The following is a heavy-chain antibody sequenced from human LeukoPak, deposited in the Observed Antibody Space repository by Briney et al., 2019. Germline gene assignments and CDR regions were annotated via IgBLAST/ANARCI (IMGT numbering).Heavy chain of an antibody. D-gene: IGHD3-10*01. Sequence: ASVKVSCKASGYTFTSYDINWVRQATGQGLEWMGWMNPNSGNTGYAQKFQGRVTMTRNTSISTAYMELSSLRSEDTAVYYCARGVGVYYYGSGSYAVNYWGQGTLVTVSS. J-gene: IGHJ4*02. CDR1: GYTFTSYD. V-gene: IGHV1-8*01. CDR3: ARGVGVYYYGSGSYAVNY. CDR2: MNPNSGNT.